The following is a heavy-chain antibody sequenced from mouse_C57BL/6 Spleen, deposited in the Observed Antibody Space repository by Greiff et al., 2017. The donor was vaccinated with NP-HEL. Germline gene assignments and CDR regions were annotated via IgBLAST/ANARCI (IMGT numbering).Heavy chain of an antibody. Sequence: QVQLQQPGAELVRPGSSVKLSCKASGYTFTSYWMHWVKQRPIQGLEWIGNIDPSDSETHYNQKFKDKATLTVDKSSSTAYMQLSSLTSEDSAVYYCAIDSSGYVAWFAYWGQGTLVTVSA. D-gene: IGHD3-2*02. J-gene: IGHJ3*01. CDR3: AIDSSGYVAWFAY. CDR1: GYTFTSYW. V-gene: IGHV1-52*01. CDR2: IDPSDSET.